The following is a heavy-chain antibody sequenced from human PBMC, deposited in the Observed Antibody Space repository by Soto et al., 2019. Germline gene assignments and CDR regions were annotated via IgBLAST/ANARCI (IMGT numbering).Heavy chain of an antibody. CDR2: INPSGST. Sequence: QVQLQQWGAGLLKPSETLSLTCAVYGGSFSGYYWSWIRQPPGKGLEWIGEINPSGSTNYTPSLQRRATISGDTSKNQCSHKLSSVTAADTAVYLWSRIRRSAAPYCVDVWGQGTTVTASS. J-gene: IGHJ6*02. D-gene: IGHD6-13*01. V-gene: IGHV4-34*01. CDR1: GGSFSGYY. CDR3: SRIRRSAAPYCVDV.